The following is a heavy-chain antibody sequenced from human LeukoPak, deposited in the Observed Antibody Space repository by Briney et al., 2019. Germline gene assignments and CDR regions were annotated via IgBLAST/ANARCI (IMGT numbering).Heavy chain of an antibody. CDR1: GFTFSGSA. CDR3: TSTRVAAAGTFDP. J-gene: IGHJ5*02. V-gene: IGHV3-73*01. Sequence: SGGSLRLSCAASGFTFSGSAMHWVRQAYGKELEWVGRIRSKANSYATAYAASVKGRFTISRDDSKNTAYLQMNSLKTEDTAVYYCTSTRVAAAGTFDPWGQGTLVTVSS. D-gene: IGHD6-13*01. CDR2: IRSKANSYAT.